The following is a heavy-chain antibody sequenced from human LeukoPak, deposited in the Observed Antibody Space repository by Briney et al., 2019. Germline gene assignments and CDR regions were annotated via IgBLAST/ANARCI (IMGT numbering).Heavy chain of an antibody. CDR1: GFTFSSYW. CDR2: IKQDGSEK. Sequence: PGGSLRLSCAASGFTFSSYWMSWVRQAPGKGLEWVANIKQDGSEKYYVDSVKGRFTISRDNAKSSLYLQMNSLRAEDTAVYYCARDPNTGTTDYWGQGTLVTVSS. J-gene: IGHJ4*02. D-gene: IGHD1-7*01. CDR3: ARDPNTGTTDY. V-gene: IGHV3-7*01.